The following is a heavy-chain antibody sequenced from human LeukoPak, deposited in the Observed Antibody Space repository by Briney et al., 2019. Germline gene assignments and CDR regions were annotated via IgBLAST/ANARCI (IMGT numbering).Heavy chain of an antibody. Sequence: AAGSLRLSCTASGFSFSIYSMSCVRQAPGKGLEWVSALRSIGFSTYFAGSVKGRFTISRDNSKNTLYLHVDSLIAEDTSFSFCAKKHEDTDTLYYFDYWGQGTLVTVSS. J-gene: IGHJ4*02. D-gene: IGHD2-15*01. V-gene: IGHV3-23*01. CDR2: LRSIGFST. CDR3: AKKHEDTDTLYYFDY. CDR1: GFSFSIYS.